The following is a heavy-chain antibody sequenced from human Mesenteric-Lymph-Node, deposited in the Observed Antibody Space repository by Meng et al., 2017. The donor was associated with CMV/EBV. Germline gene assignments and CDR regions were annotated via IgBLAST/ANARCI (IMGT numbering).Heavy chain of an antibody. CDR3: ARHQRWLKSEGGFNY. CDR2: INHSGST. D-gene: IGHD4-23*01. J-gene: IGHJ4*02. Sequence: QVQVQQWGAGLLKPSETLSLTCAVYGGSVSGYYWSWIRQPPGKGLEWIGEINHSGSTNYNPSLKSRVTISVDTSKNQFSLKLSSVTAADTAVYYCARHQRWLKSEGGFNYWGQGTLVTVSS. CDR1: GGSVSGYY. V-gene: IGHV4-34*01.